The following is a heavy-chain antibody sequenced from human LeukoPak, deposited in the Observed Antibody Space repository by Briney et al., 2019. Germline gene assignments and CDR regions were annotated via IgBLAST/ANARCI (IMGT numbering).Heavy chain of an antibody. Sequence: GGSLRLSCAASGFTFSSYAMTWVREAPGKGLEWVSYISGSGSTIYYTDSVKGRFTISRDNAKNSLCLRMNSLRAEDTAVYYCAGLVLDYWGQGTLVTVSS. CDR2: ISGSGSTI. V-gene: IGHV3-48*03. CDR1: GFTFSSYA. D-gene: IGHD6-19*01. CDR3: AGLVLDY. J-gene: IGHJ4*02.